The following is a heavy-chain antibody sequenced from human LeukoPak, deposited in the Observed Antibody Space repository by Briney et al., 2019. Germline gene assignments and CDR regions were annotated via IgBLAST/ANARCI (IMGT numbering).Heavy chain of an antibody. J-gene: IGHJ4*02. D-gene: IGHD2-2*01. CDR2: IYYSGST. CDR1: GGSISSYY. CDR3: ARRLYCSSTSCNDY. Sequence: SETLSLTCGVSGGSISSYYWSWIRQPPGKGLEWIGYIYYSGSTNYNPSLKSRVTISVDTSKNQFSLRLSSVTAADTAVYYCARRLYCSSTSCNDYWGQGTLVTVSS. V-gene: IGHV4-59*08.